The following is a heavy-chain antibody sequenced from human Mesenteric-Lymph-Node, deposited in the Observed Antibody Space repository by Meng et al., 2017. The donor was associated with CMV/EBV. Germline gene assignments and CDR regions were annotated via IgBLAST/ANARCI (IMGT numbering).Heavy chain of an antibody. V-gene: IGHV1-2*02. J-gene: IGHJ3*02. CDR3: ARDRCSSASCYIHAFDI. CDR2: INPNSGGT. CDR1: GYTFTGYY. Sequence: ASVKVSCKASGYTFTGYYMHWVRQAPGQGLEWMGWINPNSGGTNYAQKFQGRVTMTTDTSTSTAYMELRSLRSDDTAVYYCARDRCSSASCYIHAFDIWGQGAMVTVSS. D-gene: IGHD2-2*02.